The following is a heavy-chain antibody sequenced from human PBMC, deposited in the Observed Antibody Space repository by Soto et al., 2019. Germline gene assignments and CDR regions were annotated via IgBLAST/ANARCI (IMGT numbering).Heavy chain of an antibody. D-gene: IGHD1-26*01. V-gene: IGHV3-11*01. CDR1: GFTFSDYY. J-gene: IGHJ5*02. Sequence: QVQLVESGGGLVKPGGSLRLSCAASGFTFSDYYMSWIRQAPGKGMEWVSYISSSGSTIYYADSVKGRFTISRDNAKNSLYLQMNSLRAEDTAVYYCARAAVEFPYSGAGFWFDPWGQGTLVTVSS. CDR2: ISSSGSTI. CDR3: ARAAVEFPYSGAGFWFDP.